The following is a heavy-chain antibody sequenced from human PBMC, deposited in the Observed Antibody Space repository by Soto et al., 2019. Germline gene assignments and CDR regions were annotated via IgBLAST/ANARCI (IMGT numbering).Heavy chain of an antibody. Sequence: GGSLRLSCAASGFTFSSYSMNWVRQAPGKGLEWVSSISSSSSYIYYADSVKGRFTISRDNAKNSLYLQMNSLRAEDTAVYYCARGRERYSSSTSCFPPGYYYYMDVWGKGTTVTVSS. CDR3: ARGRERYSSSTSCFPPGYYYYMDV. CDR2: ISSSSSYI. V-gene: IGHV3-21*01. CDR1: GFTFSSYS. D-gene: IGHD2-2*01. J-gene: IGHJ6*03.